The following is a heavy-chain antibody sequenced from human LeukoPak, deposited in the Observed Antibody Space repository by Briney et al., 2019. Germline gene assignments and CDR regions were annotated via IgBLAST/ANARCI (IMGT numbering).Heavy chain of an antibody. J-gene: IGHJ5*02. Sequence: SQTLSLTCTVSGGSISSGSYYWSWIRQPAGKGLEWIGRIYTSGSTNYNPSLKSRVTISVDSSKNRFSLKLSSVTAADTAVYYCARDGRDWFDPWGQGTLVTVSS. CDR1: GGSISSGSYY. D-gene: IGHD1-1*01. CDR2: IYTSGST. V-gene: IGHV4-61*02. CDR3: ARDGRDWFDP.